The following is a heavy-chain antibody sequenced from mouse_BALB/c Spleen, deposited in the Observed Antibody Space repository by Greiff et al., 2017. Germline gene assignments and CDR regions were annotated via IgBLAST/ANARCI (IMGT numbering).Heavy chain of an antibody. CDR2: IYPGDGDT. Sequence: VQLQESGAELARPGASVTLSCKASGYTFTSYWMQWVKQRPGQGLEWIGAIYPGDGDTRYTQKFKGKATLTADKSSSTAYMQLSSLTSVDSAVYFCARWKITTVVATNWGQGTLVTVSA. D-gene: IGHD1-1*01. V-gene: IGHV1-87*01. J-gene: IGHJ3*01. CDR3: ARWKITTVVATN. CDR1: GYTFTSYW.